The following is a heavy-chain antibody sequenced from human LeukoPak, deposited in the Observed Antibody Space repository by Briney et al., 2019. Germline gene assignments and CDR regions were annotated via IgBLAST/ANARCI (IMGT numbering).Heavy chain of an antibody. Sequence: GASVKVSCKASGYTFTSYYMHWVRQAPGQGLEWMGIINPSGGSTSYAQKFQGRVTMTRDTSTSTVYMELSSLRPEDTAVYYCARDGSGSYSPLETAWFDPWGQGTLVTVSS. CDR2: INPSGGST. CDR3: ARDGSGSYSPLETAWFDP. V-gene: IGHV1-46*01. J-gene: IGHJ5*02. D-gene: IGHD3-10*01. CDR1: GYTFTSYY.